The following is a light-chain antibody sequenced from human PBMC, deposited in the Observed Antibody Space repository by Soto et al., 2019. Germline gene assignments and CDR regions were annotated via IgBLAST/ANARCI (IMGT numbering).Light chain of an antibody. Sequence: QSVLTQPASVSGSPGQPITISCTGTSSDVGGYNYVSWYQQHPGKAPKLMIYDVSNRPSGVSNRFSGSKSGNTASLNISGLQAEDEADYYCSSYTSSSTLLYVFGTGTKV. CDR2: DVS. V-gene: IGLV2-14*01. CDR3: SSYTSSSTLLYV. CDR1: SSDVGGYNY. J-gene: IGLJ1*01.